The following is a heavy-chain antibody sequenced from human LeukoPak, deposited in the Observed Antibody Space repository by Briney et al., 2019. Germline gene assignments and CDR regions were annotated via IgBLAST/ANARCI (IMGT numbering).Heavy chain of an antibody. J-gene: IGHJ4*02. V-gene: IGHV3-53*01. CDR2: IYSGDST. CDR1: GFTVSSNY. CDR3: ARDLDPSGSYLFGY. D-gene: IGHD1-26*01. Sequence: GGSLRLSCAASGFTVSSNYMSWVRQAPKKGLEWVSVIYSGDSTYYADSVKGRFTISRDNSENTVYLQMNSLRAEDTAVYYCARDLDPSGSYLFGYWGQGTLVTVSS.